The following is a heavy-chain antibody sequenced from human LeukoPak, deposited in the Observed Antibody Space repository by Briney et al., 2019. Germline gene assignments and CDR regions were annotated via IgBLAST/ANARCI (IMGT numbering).Heavy chain of an antibody. CDR3: ARGGGRITMVVVAIPGYYFDY. V-gene: IGHV1-18*01. Sequence: GASGKVSCKASGHTFTSYGISWVRQAPGEGLEWMGWISADNGNTNYAQKLQGRVTMTTDTSTSTAYMELRSLRSDDTAVYYCARGGGRITMVVVAIPGYYFDYWGQGTLVTVSS. CDR2: ISADNGNT. J-gene: IGHJ4*02. D-gene: IGHD3-22*01. CDR1: GHTFTSYG.